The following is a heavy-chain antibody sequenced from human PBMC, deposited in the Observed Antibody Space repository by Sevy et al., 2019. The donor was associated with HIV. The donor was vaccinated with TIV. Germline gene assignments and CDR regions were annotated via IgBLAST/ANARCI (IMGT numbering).Heavy chain of an antibody. V-gene: IGHV3-23*01. CDR3: AKDLILVVGDAFDI. Sequence: GESLKISCAASGFTFRNYAMHWVRQAPGKGLEWVSAIGGSDRSTYYADSVKGRFIIPRDNSKNTLYLQMNSLRAEDTAVYYCAKDLILVVGDAFDIWGHGTLVTVSS. D-gene: IGHD3-22*01. CDR2: IGGSDRST. J-gene: IGHJ3*02. CDR1: GFTFRNYA.